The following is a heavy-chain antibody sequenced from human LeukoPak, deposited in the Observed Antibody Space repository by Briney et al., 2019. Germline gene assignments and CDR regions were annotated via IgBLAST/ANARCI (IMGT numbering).Heavy chain of an antibody. CDR3: ARRVVVPAATTGDYYYYMDV. J-gene: IGHJ6*03. CDR1: GGSISSRSYY. V-gene: IGHV4-39*01. CDR2: IYYSGST. Sequence: SETLSLTCTVSGGSISSRSYYWGWIRQPPGKGLEWIGTIYYSGSTYYNPSLKSRVTISVDTSKNQFSLKLSSVTAADTAVYYCARRVVVPAATTGDYYYYMDVWGKGTTVTISS. D-gene: IGHD2-2*01.